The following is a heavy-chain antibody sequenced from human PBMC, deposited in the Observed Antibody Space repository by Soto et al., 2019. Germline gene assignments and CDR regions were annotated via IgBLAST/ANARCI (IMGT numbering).Heavy chain of an antibody. Sequence: QVQLVQSAAEVKKPGASVRVSCKASGYTFIRYGIAWGRQAPGQGLEWMGWISPYNDYTIYAQKLQGRVTMTADTYTRPVYMELSGLKSADTAVYSCARGGYHETTWGTLSHYGLDVWGQGTSVTVSS. CDR2: ISPYNDYT. V-gene: IGHV1-18*01. CDR1: GYTFIRYG. D-gene: IGHD3-16*01. J-gene: IGHJ6*02. CDR3: ARGGYHETTWGTLSHYGLDV.